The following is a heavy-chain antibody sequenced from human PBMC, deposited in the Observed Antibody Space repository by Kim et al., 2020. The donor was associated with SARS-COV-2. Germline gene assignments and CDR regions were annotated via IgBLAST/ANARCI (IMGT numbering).Heavy chain of an antibody. CDR1: GGSISSYY. CDR2: IYYSGST. V-gene: IGHV4-59*01. D-gene: IGHD6-19*01. CDR3: ARVPGYSSGWLGAYYYYYGMDV. Sequence: SETLSLTCTVSGGSISSYYWSWIRQPPGKGLEWIGYIYYSGSTNYNPSLKSRVTISVDTSKNQFSLKLSSVTAADTAVYYCARVPGYSSGWLGAYYYYYGMDVWGQGTTVTVSS. J-gene: IGHJ6*02.